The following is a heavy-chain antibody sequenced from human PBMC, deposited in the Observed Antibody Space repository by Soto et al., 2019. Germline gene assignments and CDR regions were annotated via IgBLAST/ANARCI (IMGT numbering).Heavy chain of an antibody. CDR3: ARTSSQTYYDFWSGYSLYYGMDV. Sequence: GESLKISCKGSGYSFTSYWIGWVRQMPGKGPEWMGIIYPGDSDTRYSPSFQGQVTISADKSISTAYLQWSSLKASDTAMYYCARTSSQTYYDFWSGYSLYYGMDVWGQGTTVTVSS. CDR1: GYSFTSYW. CDR2: IYPGDSDT. D-gene: IGHD3-3*01. V-gene: IGHV5-51*01. J-gene: IGHJ6*02.